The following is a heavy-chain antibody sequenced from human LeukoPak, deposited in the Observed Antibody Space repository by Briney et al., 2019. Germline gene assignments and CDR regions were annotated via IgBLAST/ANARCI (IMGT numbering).Heavy chain of an antibody. V-gene: IGHV3-23*01. CDR2: ISGSGGST. CDR1: GFTFSSYA. CDR3: AKDLVVGALDY. D-gene: IGHD1-26*01. Sequence: GGSLRLSCPASGFTFSSYAMTWIRQAPGKGLEWASSISGSGGSTYYADSVKGRFTISRDNSRNMLFLQMNSLRADDTAVYYCAKDLVVGALDYWGQGTLVTVSS. J-gene: IGHJ4*02.